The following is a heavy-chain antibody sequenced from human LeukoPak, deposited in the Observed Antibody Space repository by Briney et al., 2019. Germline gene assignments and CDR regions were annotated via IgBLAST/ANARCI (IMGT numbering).Heavy chain of an antibody. J-gene: IGHJ3*02. CDR3: ARSFGCYPGTCGFDI. CDR1: GVSISTYY. CDR2: IYYSGST. Sequence: SGTLCLTCTVSGVSISTYYWNWIRQPPGKGLEWIGYIYYSGSTNYNPSLKSRVTISGDTSQNKFSLKLNSVTAADTAMYYCARSFGCYPGTCGFDIWGQGTMVTVSS. D-gene: IGHD2-2*01. V-gene: IGHV4-59*12.